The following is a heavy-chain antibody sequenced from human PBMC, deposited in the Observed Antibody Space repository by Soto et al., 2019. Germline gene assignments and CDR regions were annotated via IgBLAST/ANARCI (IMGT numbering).Heavy chain of an antibody. CDR1: GYIFVNYG. CDR2: ISPYSGNT. D-gene: IGHD5-12*01. V-gene: IGHV1-18*01. J-gene: IGHJ6*02. Sequence: QVQLVQSGDEVRKPGSSVKVSCKASGYIFVNYGIAWVRQAPGQGLEWMGWISPYSGNTHYANKVQGRLTMTTDTSPSTAYMDLGTLISNDTAVYYWATVDNSGTPTPQDDWGQGTTVTVSS. CDR3: ATVDNSGTPTPQDD.